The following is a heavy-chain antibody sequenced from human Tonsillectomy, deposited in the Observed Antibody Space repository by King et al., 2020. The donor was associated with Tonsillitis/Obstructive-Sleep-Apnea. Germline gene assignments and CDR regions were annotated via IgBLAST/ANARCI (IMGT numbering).Heavy chain of an antibody. J-gene: IGHJ6*03. CDR2: IYPGNSDT. Sequence: QLVQSGAEVKKPGESLEISCKGSGYPFTTHWIGWVRQMPGKGLEWMAIIYPGNSDTRYSPSFEGQVTISADKSISTAYLQWSSLKASDTAMYYCARKSGSSWFPNYYYMDVWGEGTTVTVSS. V-gene: IGHV5-51*01. CDR1: GYPFTTHW. D-gene: IGHD6-13*01. CDR3: ARKSGSSWFPNYYYMDV.